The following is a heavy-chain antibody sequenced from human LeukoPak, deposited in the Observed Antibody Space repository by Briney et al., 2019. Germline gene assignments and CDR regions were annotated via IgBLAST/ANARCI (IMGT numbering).Heavy chain of an antibody. J-gene: IGHJ5*02. Sequence: GESLKISCKGSGFSFTRYWIGWVRQMPGKGLEWIGIIYPGDSDIRYSPSFQGQVTISVDRSISTAYLQWSSLKASDTAIYYCARRAGYCSGGSCPANWFDPWGQGTLVTVSS. D-gene: IGHD2-15*01. CDR1: GFSFTRYW. CDR3: ARRAGYCSGGSCPANWFDP. V-gene: IGHV5-51*01. CDR2: IYPGDSDI.